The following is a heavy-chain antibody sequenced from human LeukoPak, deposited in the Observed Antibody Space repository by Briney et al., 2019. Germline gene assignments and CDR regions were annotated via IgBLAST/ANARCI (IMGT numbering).Heavy chain of an antibody. Sequence: ASVKVSCKASGYTFTEYYMHWVRQAPGQGLEWMGWINPNSGDTNYAQKFQGWVTMTRDTSISTAYMELSRLRSGDTAVYFCASVIAASGTRNWYFDLWGRGTLVTVSS. CDR1: GYTFTEYY. CDR3: ASVIAASGTRNWYFDL. CDR2: INPNSGDT. V-gene: IGHV1-2*04. J-gene: IGHJ2*01. D-gene: IGHD6-13*01.